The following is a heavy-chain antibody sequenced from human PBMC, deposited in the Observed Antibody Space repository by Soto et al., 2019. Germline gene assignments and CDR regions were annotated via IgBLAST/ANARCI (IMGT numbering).Heavy chain of an antibody. CDR1: GYTFTDYD. V-gene: IGHV1-8*01. D-gene: IGHD2-21*02. CDR3: AVTTGY. Sequence: QVQVVQSRAEVKKPGASVKVSCKTSGYTFTDYDINWVRQAPGQGLEWMGWMSPDSGNAGYAQQIQGRVTMTSNTSISTAYMELSSLTLEDTAIYYCAVTTGYWGKGTMVTVSS. J-gene: IGHJ4*02. CDR2: MSPDSGNA.